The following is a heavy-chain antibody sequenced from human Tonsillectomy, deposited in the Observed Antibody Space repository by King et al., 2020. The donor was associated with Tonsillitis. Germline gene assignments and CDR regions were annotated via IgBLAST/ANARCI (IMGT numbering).Heavy chain of an antibody. CDR2: IYYSGST. D-gene: IGHD3-22*01. CDR1: GASISSSSYY. J-gene: IGHJ4*02. V-gene: IGHV4-39*01. Sequence: LQLQESGPGLVKPSETLSLTCTVSGASISSSSYYWGWIRQPPGKGLEWIGSIYYSGSTYYNPSLKSRVTIFVDTSKNQFSLKLSSVTAADTAVYYCARTPFTTGGCDWGQGTLVTVSS. CDR3: ARTPFTTGGCD.